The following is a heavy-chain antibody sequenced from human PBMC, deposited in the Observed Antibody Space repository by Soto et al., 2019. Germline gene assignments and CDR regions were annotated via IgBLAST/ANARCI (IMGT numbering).Heavy chain of an antibody. CDR2: ISAYNGNT. D-gene: IGHD2-15*01. Sequence: ASVKVSCKASGYTFTSCGISWVRQAPGQGLEWMGWISAYNGNTNYAQKLQGRVTMTTDTSTSTAYMELRSLRSDDTAVYYCATYCSGGSCPDYWGQGTLVTVSS. J-gene: IGHJ4*02. CDR1: GYTFTSCG. V-gene: IGHV1-18*01. CDR3: ATYCSGGSCPDY.